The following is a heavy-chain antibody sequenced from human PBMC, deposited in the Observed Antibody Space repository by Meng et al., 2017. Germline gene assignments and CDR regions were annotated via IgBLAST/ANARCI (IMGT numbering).Heavy chain of an antibody. CDR3: ARDRSYTVFDY. V-gene: IGHV4-59*12. J-gene: IGHJ4*02. D-gene: IGHD1-26*01. CDR1: GGSISSYY. CDR2: IYYSGST. Sequence: SETLSLTCTVSGGSISSYYWSWIRQPPGKGLEWIGYIYYSGSTNYNPSLKSRVTISVDTSKNQFSLKLSSVTAADTAVYYCARDRSYTVFDYWGQGTLVTVSS.